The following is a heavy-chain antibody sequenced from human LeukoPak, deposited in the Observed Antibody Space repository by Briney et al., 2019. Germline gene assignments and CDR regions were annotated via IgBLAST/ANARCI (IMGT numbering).Heavy chain of an antibody. CDR3: ASPPHLRG. J-gene: IGHJ4*02. Sequence: WGSLRLSRGGAGFSLSSRRVYLARPTPGPGLVWVSLTNDIGTNTRYADSVKGRFTISRDNAKNTLYLQMNSLRVEDTAVYYCASPPHLRGWGQGTLVTVSS. CDR2: TNDIGTNT. V-gene: IGHV3-74*01. CDR1: GFSLSSRR.